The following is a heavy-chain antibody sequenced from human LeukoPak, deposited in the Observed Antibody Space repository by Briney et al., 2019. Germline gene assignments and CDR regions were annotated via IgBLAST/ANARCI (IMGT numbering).Heavy chain of an antibody. CDR1: GFTFSSYS. Sequence: GGALRLSCAASGFTFSSYSMNWVRQAPGKGLEWVSAISGSGGSTYYADSVKGRFTISRDNSKNTLYLQMNSLRAEDTAVYYCAKLVGASNSFDIWGQGTMVTVSS. CDR2: ISGSGGST. D-gene: IGHD1-26*01. V-gene: IGHV3-23*01. J-gene: IGHJ3*02. CDR3: AKLVGASNSFDI.